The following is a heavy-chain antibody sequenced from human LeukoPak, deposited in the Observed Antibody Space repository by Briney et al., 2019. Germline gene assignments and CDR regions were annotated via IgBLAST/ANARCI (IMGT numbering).Heavy chain of an antibody. CDR3: ARDQYDTWSRRGNFDS. V-gene: IGHV3-30-3*01. D-gene: IGHD3-3*01. Sequence: GGSLRLSCAASGFTFSSYAMHWVRRAPGKGLEWVAVISYDGSNKYYADSVKGRFTISRDNSKNTLYLQMNSLRVEDTAVFYCARDQYDTWSRRGNFDSWGQGTLVIVSS. J-gene: IGHJ4*02. CDR1: GFTFSSYA. CDR2: ISYDGSNK.